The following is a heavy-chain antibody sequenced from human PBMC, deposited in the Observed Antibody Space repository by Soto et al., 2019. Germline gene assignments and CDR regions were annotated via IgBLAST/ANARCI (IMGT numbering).Heavy chain of an antibody. CDR2: VIPIFGTT. J-gene: IGHJ6*02. D-gene: IGHD2-15*01. CDR1: GGTFSTYA. Sequence: QVQLVQSGAEVKKPGSSVKVSCKAPGGTFSTYAISWVRQAPGQGLAWMGGVIPIFGTTKYAQKIQGRVTIPAEESTSTGYMEMRRLRSEDTAVYYCARSQGGSSSLDIYYYDYYGMEVWGQGTTVTVSS. CDR3: ARSQGGSSSLDIYYYDYYGMEV. V-gene: IGHV1-69*01.